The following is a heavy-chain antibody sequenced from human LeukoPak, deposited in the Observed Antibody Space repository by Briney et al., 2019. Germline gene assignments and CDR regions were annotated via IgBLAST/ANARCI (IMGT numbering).Heavy chain of an antibody. V-gene: IGHV3-33*01. D-gene: IGHD4-17*01. CDR1: GFTFSSYG. CDR3: ARDYGDYARVVYYYYYYMDV. Sequence: PGGSLRLSCAASGFTFSSYGMHWVRQAPGKGLEWVAVIWYDGSNKYYADSVKGRFTISRDNSKNTLYLQMNSLRAEDTAVYYCARDYGDYARVVYYYYYYMDVWGKGTTVTVSS. CDR2: IWYDGSNK. J-gene: IGHJ6*03.